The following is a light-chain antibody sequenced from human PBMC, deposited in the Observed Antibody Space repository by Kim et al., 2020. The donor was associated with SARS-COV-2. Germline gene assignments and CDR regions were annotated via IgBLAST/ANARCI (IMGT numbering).Light chain of an antibody. V-gene: IGLV2-8*01. CDR3: SSYAGSNNWV. Sequence: QSALTQPPSASGSPGQSVTISCTGTSSDVGGYNYVSWYQQHPDKAPKLMIYEVNKRPSGVPDRFSGSKSGNTASLTVSGLQAEDEADYYCSSYAGSNNWVFGGVTQLTVL. J-gene: IGLJ3*02. CDR1: SSDVGGYNY. CDR2: EVN.